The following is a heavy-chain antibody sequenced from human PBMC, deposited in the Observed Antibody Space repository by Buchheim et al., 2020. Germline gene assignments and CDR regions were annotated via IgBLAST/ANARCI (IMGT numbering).Heavy chain of an antibody. J-gene: IGHJ4*02. D-gene: IGHD3-22*01. CDR1: GGSIVSYY. Sequence: QVQLQESGPGLVKPSETLSLTCTVSGGSIVSYYGSWIRQSPGKGLEWIGQIFHNGHTNYNPSLQSRVTISVDTSKTQFSLKLTSVTPADTAVYYCARGDDSSGYLSVWGQGTL. CDR2: IFHNGHT. CDR3: ARGDDSSGYLSV. V-gene: IGHV4-59*01.